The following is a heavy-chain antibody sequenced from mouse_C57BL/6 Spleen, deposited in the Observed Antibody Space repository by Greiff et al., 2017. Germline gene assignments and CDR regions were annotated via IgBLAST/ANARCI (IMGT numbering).Heavy chain of an antibody. CDR1: GFTFSSYA. CDR3: ARETTVVDYWYFDV. J-gene: IGHJ1*03. CDR2: ISDGGSYT. D-gene: IGHD1-1*01. V-gene: IGHV5-4*01. Sequence: EVHLVESGGGLVKPGGSLKLSCAASGFTFSSYAMSWVRQTPEKRLEWVATISDGGSYTYYPDNVKGRFTISRDNAKNNLYLQMSHLKSEDTAMYYCARETTVVDYWYFDVWGTGTTVTVSS.